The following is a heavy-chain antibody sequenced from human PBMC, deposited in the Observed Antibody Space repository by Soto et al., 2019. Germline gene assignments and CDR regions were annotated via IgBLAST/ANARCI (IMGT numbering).Heavy chain of an antibody. CDR1: GFTFSSYS. CDR3: ARSEVVPAARGFDY. D-gene: IGHD2-2*01. CDR2: ISSSSSYI. Sequence: ESGGGLVKPGGSLRLSCAASGFTFSSYSMNWVRQAPGKGLEWVSSISSSSSYIYYADSVKGRFTISRDNAKNSLYLQMNSLRAEDTAVYYCARSEVVPAARGFDYWGQGTLVTVSS. V-gene: IGHV3-21*01. J-gene: IGHJ4*02.